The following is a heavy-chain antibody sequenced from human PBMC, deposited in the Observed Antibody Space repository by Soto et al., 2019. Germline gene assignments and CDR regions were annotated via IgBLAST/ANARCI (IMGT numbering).Heavy chain of an antibody. D-gene: IGHD6-6*01. V-gene: IGHV3-73*01. CDR3: SRVEYVTSSPIG. Sequence: GGAQRLSCSSSGFTFSGSAIHFFRHASGKGLEVVARIRTKSNGYATTYAASVKGRFTISRDDSKNMAYLQMNGLKTEDTAMYYCSRVEYVTSSPIGWGQGTLVTVSS. CDR1: GFTFSGSA. J-gene: IGHJ4*02. CDR2: IRTKSNGYAT.